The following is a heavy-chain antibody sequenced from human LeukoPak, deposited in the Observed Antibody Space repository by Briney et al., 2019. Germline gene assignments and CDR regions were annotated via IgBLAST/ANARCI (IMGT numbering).Heavy chain of an antibody. CDR3: TTAYSPDAFDV. D-gene: IGHD2-21*01. J-gene: IGHJ3*01. CDR1: GFTFTIAW. CDR2: IKSKADGGTA. V-gene: IGHV3-15*01. Sequence: GSLRLSCATSGFTFTIAWMSWVRQAPGKGLEWVGRIKSKADGGTADYAAPVKNRFIISRDDSKNTLSLQMNSLITEDTAVYYCTTAYSPDAFDVWGQGTMVTVSS.